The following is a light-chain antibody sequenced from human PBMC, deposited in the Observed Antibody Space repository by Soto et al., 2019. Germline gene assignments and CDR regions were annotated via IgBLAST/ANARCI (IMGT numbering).Light chain of an antibody. Sequence: DITLTQSPSSLSASVGDRVSITCQASQDVISYLNWYQQKPGKAPKLLISDASNLETGVPSRFTGSGSGTHFTLTINYLQPEDFAPYYCQQYEDLPLTFGGGTHVE. CDR3: QQYEDLPLT. J-gene: IGKJ4*01. CDR2: DAS. V-gene: IGKV1-33*01. CDR1: QDVISY.